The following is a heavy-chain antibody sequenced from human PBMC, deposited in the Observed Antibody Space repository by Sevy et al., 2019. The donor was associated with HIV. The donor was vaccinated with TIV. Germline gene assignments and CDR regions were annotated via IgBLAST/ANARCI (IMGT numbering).Heavy chain of an antibody. CDR2: ISGSGGST. CDR3: AKDSTDSSSWSSSLEYFQH. CDR1: GFTFSSYA. D-gene: IGHD6-13*01. J-gene: IGHJ1*01. Sequence: GGSLRLSCAASGFTFSSYAMSWVRQAPGKGLEWVSAISGSGGSTYYADSVKGRFTISRDNSKNTLYLQMNSLRAEDTAVYYCAKDSTDSSSWSSSLEYFQHWGQGTLVTVSS. V-gene: IGHV3-23*01.